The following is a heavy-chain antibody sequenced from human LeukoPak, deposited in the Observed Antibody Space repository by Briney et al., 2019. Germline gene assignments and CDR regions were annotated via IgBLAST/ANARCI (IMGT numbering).Heavy chain of an antibody. CDR3: ARDYSAASNFWSGYRRPYFDY. CDR2: ISAYNGNT. V-gene: IGHV1-18*01. Sequence: ASVKVSCKASGYTFTSYGISWVRQAPGQGLEWMGWISAYNGNTNYAQKLLGRVTMTTDTSTSTAYMELRSLRSDDTAVYYCARDYSAASNFWSGYRRPYFDYWGQGTLVTVSS. D-gene: IGHD3-3*01. J-gene: IGHJ4*02. CDR1: GYTFTSYG.